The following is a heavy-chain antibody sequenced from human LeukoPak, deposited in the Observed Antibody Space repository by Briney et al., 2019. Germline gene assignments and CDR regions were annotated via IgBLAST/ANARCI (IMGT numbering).Heavy chain of an antibody. CDR3: ARDHYMAVVPAAGAFDI. J-gene: IGHJ3*02. CDR1: GFTVSSNY. V-gene: IGHV3-66*01. D-gene: IGHD2-2*01. CDR2: IYSGGST. Sequence: GGSLRLSCAASGFTVSSNYMSWVRQAPGKGLEWVSVIYSGGSTYYADSVKGRFTISRDNAKNSLYLQMNSLRAEDTAVYYCARDHYMAVVPAAGAFDIWGQGTMVTVSS.